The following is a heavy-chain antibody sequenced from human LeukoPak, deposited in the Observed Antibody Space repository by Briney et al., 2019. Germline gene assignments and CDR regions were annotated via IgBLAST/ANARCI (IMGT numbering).Heavy chain of an antibody. CDR3: AKERGPFSSGWYRENDY. CDR1: GFTFSSYG. D-gene: IGHD6-19*01. V-gene: IGHV3-30*18. J-gene: IGHJ4*02. CDR2: ISYDGSNK. Sequence: GRSLRLSCAASGFTFSSYGVHWVRQAPGKGLEWVAVISYDGSNKYYADSVKGRFTISRDNSKNTLYLQMNSLRAEDTAVYYCAKERGPFSSGWYRENDYWGQGTLVTVSS.